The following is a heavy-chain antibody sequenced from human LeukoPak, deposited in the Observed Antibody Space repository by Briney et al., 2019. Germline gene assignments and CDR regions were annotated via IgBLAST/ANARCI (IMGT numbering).Heavy chain of an antibody. CDR3: VRGTSYWYGVDY. Sequence: GGCLRLSCGSSGFTLSDAWIRWVRQAAGRGRGWVSYMNGDGSTISHADSVKGRFTMSRDNAQNTLYLQMNSLRDDDTAVYFCVRGTSYWYGVDYWGRGTLVIVSS. CDR1: GFTLSDAW. D-gene: IGHD2-2*01. V-gene: IGHV3-74*01. J-gene: IGHJ4*02. CDR2: MNGDGSTI.